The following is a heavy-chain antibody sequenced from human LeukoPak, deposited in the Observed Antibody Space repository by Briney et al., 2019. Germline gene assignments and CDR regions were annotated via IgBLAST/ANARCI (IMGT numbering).Heavy chain of an antibody. J-gene: IGHJ4*02. D-gene: IGHD6-19*01. CDR3: ARIIAVAGPSNDYFDF. V-gene: IGHV3-7*01. CDR1: GFTFSAYW. CDR2: IKQDGSGK. Sequence: GGSLRLSCAASGFTFSAYWMTWVRQAPGQGLEWVANIKQDGSGKYTVESVKGRFTISRDNARNSLYLQVNSLRAEDTAVYYCARIIAVAGPSNDYFDFWGQGTLVTVSS.